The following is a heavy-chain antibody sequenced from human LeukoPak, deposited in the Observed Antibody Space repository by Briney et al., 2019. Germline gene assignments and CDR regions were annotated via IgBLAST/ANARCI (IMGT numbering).Heavy chain of an antibody. CDR1: GGSMGGSY. D-gene: IGHD3-22*01. Sequence: PSETLSLTCTVSGGSMGGSYWSWIRQPPGKGLEWIAYIHFSGSTNYSPSLKSRVTISVDTSKNQFSLKLSSVTAADTAVYYCARVDGYYYDSSDSAFDIWGQGTMVTVSS. V-gene: IGHV4-59*01. J-gene: IGHJ3*02. CDR2: IHFSGST. CDR3: ARVDGYYYDSSDSAFDI.